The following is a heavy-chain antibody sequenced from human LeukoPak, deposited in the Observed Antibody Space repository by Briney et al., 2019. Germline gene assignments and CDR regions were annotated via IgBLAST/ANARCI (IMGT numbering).Heavy chain of an antibody. Sequence: GGSLRLSCAASGFTVSANYMTWVRQAPGKGLEWVSVIYSGGSTYYADSVKGRFTISRDNSKNTQYLQMNSLRAEDTAVYYCARVLSGPNGWDFYYYYMDVWGKGTTVTISS. CDR3: ARVLSGPNGWDFYYYYMDV. J-gene: IGHJ6*03. V-gene: IGHV3-53*01. D-gene: IGHD6-19*01. CDR2: IYSGGST. CDR1: GFTVSANY.